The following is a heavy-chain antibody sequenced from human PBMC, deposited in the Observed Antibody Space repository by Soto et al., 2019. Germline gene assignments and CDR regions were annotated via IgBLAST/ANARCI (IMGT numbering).Heavy chain of an antibody. D-gene: IGHD3-3*01. V-gene: IGHV3-30-3*01. CDR2: ISYDGSNK. CDR1: GFTFSSYA. Sequence: GGSLRLSCAASGFTFSSYAMHWVRQATGKGLEWVAVISYDGSNKYYADSVKGRFTISRDNSKNTLYLQMNSLRAEDTAVYYCARDTTIFGVVTTTLDYWGQGTLVTVSS. CDR3: ARDTTIFGVVTTTLDY. J-gene: IGHJ4*02.